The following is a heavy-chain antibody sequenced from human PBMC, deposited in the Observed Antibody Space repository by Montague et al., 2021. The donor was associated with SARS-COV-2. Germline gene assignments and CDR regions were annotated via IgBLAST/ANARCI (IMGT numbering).Heavy chain of an antibody. Sequence: SLRLSCAASGFTFSSYAMHWVRQAPGKGLEWVAVISYDGSNKYYADSVKGRFTISRDNSKNTLYLQMNSLRAEDTAVYYCARDREITMVRGAPHYGMDVWGQGTLVTVSS. V-gene: IGHV3-30-3*01. CDR1: GFTFSSYA. J-gene: IGHJ6*02. D-gene: IGHD3-10*01. CDR2: ISYDGSNK. CDR3: ARDREITMVRGAPHYGMDV.